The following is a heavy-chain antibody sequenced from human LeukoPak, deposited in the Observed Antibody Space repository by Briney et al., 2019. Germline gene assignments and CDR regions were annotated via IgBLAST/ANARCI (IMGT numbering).Heavy chain of an antibody. D-gene: IGHD7-27*01. CDR1: GFTFSSYS. V-gene: IGHV3-7*01. J-gene: IGHJ4*02. CDR2: IKQDGSEK. CDR3: AREGRGIWDYFDY. Sequence: GGSLRLSCAASGFTFSSYSMNWVRQAPGKGLEWVAKIKQDGSEKYYVDSVKGRFTISRDNAKNSLYLQMNSLRAEDTAVYYCAREGRGIWDYFDYWGQGTLVTVSS.